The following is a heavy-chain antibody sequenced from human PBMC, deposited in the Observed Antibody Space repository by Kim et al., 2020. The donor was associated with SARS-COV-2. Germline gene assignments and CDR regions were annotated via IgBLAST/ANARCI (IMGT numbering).Heavy chain of an antibody. Sequence: GGSLRLSCAASGFSFSDSAMHWVRQASGKGLEWVGRIRSKANSYATTYAASGKGRFTIYRDDSKNAAYLQMNSLKTEDTAEYYCTRVPGPTLAFWDAYDIWGQGTMVTVSS. CDR3: TRVPGPTLAFWDAYDI. CDR2: IRSKANSYAT. V-gene: IGHV3-73*01. J-gene: IGHJ3*02. D-gene: IGHD3-3*02. CDR1: GFSFSDSA.